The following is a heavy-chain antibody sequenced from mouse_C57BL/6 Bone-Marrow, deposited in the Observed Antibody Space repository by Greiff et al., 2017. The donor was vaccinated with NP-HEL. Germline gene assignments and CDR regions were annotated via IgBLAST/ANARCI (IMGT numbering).Heavy chain of an antibody. D-gene: IGHD1-1*01. V-gene: IGHV1-52*01. Sequence: QVRLQQPGAELVRPGSSVKLSCKASGYTFTSYWMHWVKQRPIQGLEWIGNIDPSDSETHYNQKFKDKATLTVDKSSSTAYMQLSSLTSEDSAVYDCAREDYYGSSSWFAYWGQGTLVTVSA. CDR3: AREDYYGSSSWFAY. CDR2: IDPSDSET. CDR1: GYTFTSYW. J-gene: IGHJ3*01.